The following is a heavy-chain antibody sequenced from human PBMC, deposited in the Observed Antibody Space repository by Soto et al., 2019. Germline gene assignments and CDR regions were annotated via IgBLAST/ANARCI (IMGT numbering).Heavy chain of an antibody. V-gene: IGHV1-3*01. Sequence: ASVKVSCKASGYTFTSYAMHWVRQAPGQRLEWMGWINAGNGNTKYSQKFQGRVTITRDTSASTAYMELSSLRSEDTAVYYCARRGIRGFIYYFDYCGQGTLGTRSS. D-gene: IGHD3-16*01. CDR3: ARRGIRGFIYYFDY. J-gene: IGHJ4*02. CDR2: INAGNGNT. CDR1: GYTFTSYA.